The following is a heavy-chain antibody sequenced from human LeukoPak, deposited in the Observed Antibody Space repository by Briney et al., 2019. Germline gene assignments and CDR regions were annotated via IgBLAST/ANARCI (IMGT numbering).Heavy chain of an antibody. D-gene: IGHD2-21*02. CDR3: AKEGDEFRGYLDV. CDR1: GFTFSRLG. CDR2: IHNDGTQG. Sequence: GGSLRLSCAASGFTFSRLGMQWVRQAPGKGLEWVAVIHNDGTQGQYGDSVKGRFTISKDNSQSTLYLQMNDLRDDDTAVYYCAKEGDEFRGYLDVWGKGTTVTVSS. V-gene: IGHV3-30*02. J-gene: IGHJ6*03.